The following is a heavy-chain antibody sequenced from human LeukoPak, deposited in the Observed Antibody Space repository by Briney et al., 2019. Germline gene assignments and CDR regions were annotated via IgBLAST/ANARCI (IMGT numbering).Heavy chain of an antibody. J-gene: IGHJ2*01. D-gene: IGHD3-16*01. CDR2: INHSGST. CDR1: GWSFSGYY. V-gene: IGHV4-34*01. CDR3: ARGKLYRFGAAQYYRRLLDL. Sequence: SETLSLTCAVYGWSFSGYYWRWIRQPPGKGLEWIGEINHSGSTNYNPSLKSRVTISVDTSKPQFSLKLSSVTAADTAVYYCARGKLYRFGAAQYYRRLLDLWGRGTRDRVS.